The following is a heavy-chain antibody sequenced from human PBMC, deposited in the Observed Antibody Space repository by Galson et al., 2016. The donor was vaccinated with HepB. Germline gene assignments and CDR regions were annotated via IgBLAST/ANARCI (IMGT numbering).Heavy chain of an antibody. CDR1: GFTFSHYA. J-gene: IGHJ4*02. V-gene: IGHV3-23*01. CDR3: ARLDQGRSDYFDW. CDR2: VSGNGVST. Sequence: SLRLSCAASGFTFSHYAMSWVRQAPGKGLECDTVVSGNGVSTDYADSVKGRFTVSRDKSKNTMFLQMNSLRAEDTAVYYCARLDQGRSDYFDWWGQGTLVTVSS. D-gene: IGHD1/OR15-1a*01.